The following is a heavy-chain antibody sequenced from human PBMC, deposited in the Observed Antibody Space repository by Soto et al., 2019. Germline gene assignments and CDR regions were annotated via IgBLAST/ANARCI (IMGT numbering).Heavy chain of an antibody. V-gene: IGHV4-34*01. D-gene: IGHD3-10*01. J-gene: IGHJ6*03. CDR2: INHSGST. CDR3: ARGVWFESGSIYYYYYTDV. CDR1: GGSFSGYY. Sequence: SETLSLTCAVYGGSFSGYYWSWVRQPPGKGLEWIGEINHSGSTNYNPSLKSRVTISVDTSKNQFSLKLSSVTAADTAVYYCARGVWFESGSIYYYYYTDVWGKGTTVTVSS.